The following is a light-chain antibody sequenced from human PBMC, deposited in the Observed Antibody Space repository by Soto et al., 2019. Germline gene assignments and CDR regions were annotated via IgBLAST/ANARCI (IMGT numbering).Light chain of an antibody. Sequence: DVAMTQSPLSLPVTLGQTASISCRSSQSLVSSNGNTYLTWFHQRPGQSPTRLIYKVSNRDSGVSDSFSGSSSGTAFTLKISRVDAEDAGVYYCMQGTHWPPTFGPGNKLDIK. V-gene: IGKV2-30*01. CDR3: MQGTHWPPT. CDR2: KVS. CDR1: QSLVSSNGNTY. J-gene: IGKJ3*01.